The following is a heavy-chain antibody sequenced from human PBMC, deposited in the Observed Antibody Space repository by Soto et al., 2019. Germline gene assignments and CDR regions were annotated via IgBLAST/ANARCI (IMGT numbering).Heavy chain of an antibody. CDR3: TRVSWSGYCPYYYYMDV. D-gene: IGHD3-3*01. CDR1: GFTFGDYA. J-gene: IGHJ6*03. Sequence: GGSLRLSCTASGFTFGDYAMSWFRQAPGKGLEWVGFIRSKAYGGTTEYAASVKGRFTISRDDSKSIAYLQMNSLKTEDTAVYYCTRVSWSGYCPYYYYMDVWGKGTTVTVSS. V-gene: IGHV3-49*03. CDR2: IRSKAYGGTT.